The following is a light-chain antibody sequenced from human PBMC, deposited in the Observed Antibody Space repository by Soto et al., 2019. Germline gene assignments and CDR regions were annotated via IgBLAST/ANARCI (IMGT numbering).Light chain of an antibody. CDR3: QQYGSSPPWT. V-gene: IGKV3-20*01. Sequence: EIVLTQSPGTLSLSPGERATLSCRGSQSVSSSYLAWYHQKPGQAPRLLIYGASSRATGIPDRFSGSGSGTDFTLTISRLEPEDFAVYYCQQYGSSPPWTFGQGTKVEIK. CDR2: GAS. CDR1: QSVSSSY. J-gene: IGKJ1*01.